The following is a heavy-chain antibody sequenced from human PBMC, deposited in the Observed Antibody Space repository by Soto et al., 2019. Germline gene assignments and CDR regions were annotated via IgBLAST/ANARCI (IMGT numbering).Heavy chain of an antibody. J-gene: IGHJ4*02. V-gene: IGHV4-59*12. CDR2: IHYSGNT. Sequence: PSETLSLTCTVSGGSIGSSYWSWIRQPPGKGLEWIGYIHYSGNTNYNPSLKSRVTISVDTSKNQFSLKLSSVTAADTAVYYCARGNVVAIDYWGQGTLVTVSS. CDR1: GGSIGSSY. D-gene: IGHD2-21*01. CDR3: ARGNVVAIDY.